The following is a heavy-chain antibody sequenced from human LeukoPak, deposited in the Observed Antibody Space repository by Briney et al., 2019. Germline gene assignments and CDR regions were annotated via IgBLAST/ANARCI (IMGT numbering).Heavy chain of an antibody. D-gene: IGHD3-10*01. CDR3: AREGKGSGSSDY. CDR1: GGSISSYY. Sequence: PSETLSLTCTVSGGSISSYYWSWIRQPPGKGLEWIGYIYYSGSTNYNPSLKSRVTISVDTSKNQFSLKLSSVTAADTAVYYCAREGKGSGSSDYWGQGTLVTVSS. CDR2: IYYSGST. J-gene: IGHJ4*02. V-gene: IGHV4-59*12.